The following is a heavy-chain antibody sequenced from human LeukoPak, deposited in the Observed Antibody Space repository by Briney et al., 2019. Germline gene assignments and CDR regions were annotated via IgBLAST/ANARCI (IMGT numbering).Heavy chain of an antibody. D-gene: IGHD3-3*01. CDR3: ARDGYDFWSGYPYYFDY. CDR2: INAGNGNT. Sequence: GASVKVSCKASGYTFTSYAMHWVRQAPGQRLEWMGWINAGNGNTKYSQKFQGRVTITRDTSASTAYMELSSLRSEDTAVYYCARDGYDFWSGYPYYFDYWGQGTLVTVSS. CDR1: GYTFTSYA. J-gene: IGHJ4*02. V-gene: IGHV1-3*01.